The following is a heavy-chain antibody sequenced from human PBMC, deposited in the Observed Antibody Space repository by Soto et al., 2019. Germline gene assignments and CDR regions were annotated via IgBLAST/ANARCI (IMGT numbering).Heavy chain of an antibody. CDR3: ARVAADIASWLDP. CDR1: GDSISTYN. CDR2: IYYSGVT. Sequence: QGQLQESGPGLVKPSETLSLTCTVSGDSISTYNWGWIRQPPGKRLEWIGCIYYSGVTNYNPSLKRRVTISVDTPKNQLSLKLNSVTAADTAVYYCARVAADIASWLDPWGQGTLVTVSS. D-gene: IGHD5-12*01. V-gene: IGHV4-59*01. J-gene: IGHJ5*02.